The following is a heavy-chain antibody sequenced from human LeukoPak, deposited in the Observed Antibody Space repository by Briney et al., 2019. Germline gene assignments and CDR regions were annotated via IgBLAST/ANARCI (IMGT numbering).Heavy chain of an antibody. CDR1: GYTFTGYY. CDR2: INPNSGGT. CDR3: AREDIATAYFDY. D-gene: IGHD6-13*01. V-gene: IGHV1-2*02. Sequence: ASVKVSCKASGYTFTGYYMHWVRQAPGQGLEWMGWINPNSGGTNYAQKFQGRVTMTRDTSISTAYMELSRLRSDDTAAYYCAREDIATAYFDYWGQGTLVTVSS. J-gene: IGHJ4*02.